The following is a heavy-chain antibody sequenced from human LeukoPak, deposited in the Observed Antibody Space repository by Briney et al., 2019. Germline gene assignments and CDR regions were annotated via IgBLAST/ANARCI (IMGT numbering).Heavy chain of an antibody. CDR1: GFTFSNYE. J-gene: IGHJ4*02. D-gene: IGHD5-18*01. Sequence: PGGSLRLSCAASGFTFSNYEMKWVRRAPGKGLEWVSYISGSGSTIYYADSVKGRFTISRDNAKDSLYLQMNSLRAEDTAVYYCARVRSGYSHENYFDYWGQGTLVTVSS. CDR3: ARVRSGYSHENYFDY. V-gene: IGHV3-48*03. CDR2: ISGSGSTI.